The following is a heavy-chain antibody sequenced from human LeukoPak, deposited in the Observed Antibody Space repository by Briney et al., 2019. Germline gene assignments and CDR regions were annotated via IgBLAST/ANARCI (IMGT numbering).Heavy chain of an antibody. D-gene: IGHD5-24*01. Sequence: ASVKVSCKASGYTFTSYYMHWVRQAPGQGLEWMGIINPSGGSTSYAQKFQGRVTMTRDTSTSTVYMELSSPRSEDTAVYYCARVRAVEMAIDYWGQGTLVTVSS. CDR2: INPSGGST. V-gene: IGHV1-46*01. CDR3: ARVRAVEMAIDY. CDR1: GYTFTSYY. J-gene: IGHJ4*02.